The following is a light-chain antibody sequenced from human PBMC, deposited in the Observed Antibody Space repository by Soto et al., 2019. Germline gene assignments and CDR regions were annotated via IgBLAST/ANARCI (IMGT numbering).Light chain of an antibody. V-gene: IGLV2-8*01. CDR3: SSYTDRKHLV. Sequence: QSALTQPPSASGSPGQSVTISCTGTSSDVGAYNYVAWYQQRPGKAPKLMIYEVNKRPSGVPDRFSGSRSGNTASLTVSGLQTEDEADYYCSSYTDRKHLVFGTGTKLTVL. CDR1: SSDVGAYNY. J-gene: IGLJ1*01. CDR2: EVN.